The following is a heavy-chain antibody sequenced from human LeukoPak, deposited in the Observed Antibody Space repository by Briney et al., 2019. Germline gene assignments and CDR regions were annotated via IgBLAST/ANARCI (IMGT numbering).Heavy chain of an antibody. CDR1: GGSISSYY. CDR3: ARRDGYNLPFDY. CDR2: IYYSGST. V-gene: IGHV4-59*01. Sequence: SETLSLTCTVSGGSISSYYWSRIRQPPGKGLEWIGYIYYSGSTNYNPSLKSRVTISVDTSKNQFSLKLSSVTAADTAVYYCARRDGYNLPFDYWGQGTLVTVSS. D-gene: IGHD5-24*01. J-gene: IGHJ4*02.